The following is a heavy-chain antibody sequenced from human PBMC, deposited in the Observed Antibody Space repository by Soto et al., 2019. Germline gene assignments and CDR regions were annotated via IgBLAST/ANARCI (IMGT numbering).Heavy chain of an antibody. CDR3: ARERVDPVTGDKGGYDY. CDR2: ISAYNGNT. Sequence: ASVKVSCKASGYTFTSYGISWVRQAPGQGLEWMGWISAYNGNTNYAQKLQGRVTMTTDTSTSTAYMELRSLRSDDTAVYYCARERVDPVTGDKGGYDYWGQGTLVTVSS. J-gene: IGHJ4*02. D-gene: IGHD7-27*01. CDR1: GYTFTSYG. V-gene: IGHV1-18*01.